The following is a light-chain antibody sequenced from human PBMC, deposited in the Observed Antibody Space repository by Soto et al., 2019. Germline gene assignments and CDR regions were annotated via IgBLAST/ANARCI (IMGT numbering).Light chain of an antibody. CDR3: QQYNNWPPGT. CDR1: QTVSSN. V-gene: IGKV3-15*01. Sequence: EIILTQSPDTLSLSPGERATLSCRASQTVSSNYLAWCQQRPGQSPRLLIYAASTRATGIPARFSGSGSGTEFTLTISNLQSEDFAIYYCQQYNNWPPGTFGQGTKVEVK. CDR2: AAS. J-gene: IGKJ1*01.